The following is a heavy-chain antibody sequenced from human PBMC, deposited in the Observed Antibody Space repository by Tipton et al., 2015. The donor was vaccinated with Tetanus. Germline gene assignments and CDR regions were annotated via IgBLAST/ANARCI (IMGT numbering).Heavy chain of an antibody. Sequence: SLRLSCAASGFIFSSYGIHWVRQAPGKGLEWVAVSRYDGTDKYYADSVKGRFTISRDNSKNILYLQMNSLRAEDTAVYYCAREADCSGGSCFSGDFDNWGQGTQVTVSS. V-gene: IGHV3-33*01. J-gene: IGHJ4*02. CDR3: AREADCSGGSCFSGDFDN. CDR2: SRYDGTDK. CDR1: GFIFSSYG. D-gene: IGHD2-15*01.